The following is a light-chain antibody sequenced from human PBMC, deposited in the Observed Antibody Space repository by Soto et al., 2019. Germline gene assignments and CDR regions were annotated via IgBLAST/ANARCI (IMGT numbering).Light chain of an antibody. CDR3: QRYNSYPWT. CDR2: RAS. CDR1: QSISSW. J-gene: IGKJ1*01. Sequence: DIQMTQAPSTLSASVGDRVTITCRASQSISSWLAWYQQKPGKAPKLLIYRASSLESGVPSRFSGSGCGTEFTLTISSLQPDDFATYYCQRYNSYPWTFGQGTKVEIK. V-gene: IGKV1-5*03.